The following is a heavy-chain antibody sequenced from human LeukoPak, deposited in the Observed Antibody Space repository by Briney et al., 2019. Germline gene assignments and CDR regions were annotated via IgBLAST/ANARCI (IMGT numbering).Heavy chain of an antibody. CDR1: GFTFSSYA. CDR2: ISYDGSNK. D-gene: IGHD3-10*01. CDR3: ARGLRLSIREYYFDY. J-gene: IGHJ4*02. Sequence: PGGSLRLSFAASGFTFSSYAMHWVRQAPGKGLEWVAVISYDGSNKYYADSVKGRFTISRDNSKNTLYLQMNSLRAEDTAVYYCARGLRLSIREYYFDYWGQGTLVTVSS. V-gene: IGHV3-30-3*01.